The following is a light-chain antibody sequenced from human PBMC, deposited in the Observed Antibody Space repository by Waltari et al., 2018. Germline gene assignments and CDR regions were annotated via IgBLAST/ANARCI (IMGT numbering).Light chain of an antibody. CDR3: YSTDSSGLGV. J-gene: IGLJ1*01. V-gene: IGLV3-10*01. CDR2: EDN. CDR1: ALPKKY. Sequence: SDELTQPPSVSVSPGQTARITCSGDALPKKYAHWYQQKSGQAPVVVIYEDNKRPSEIPERFSGSSSGKMATLTISGAQVEDEADYYCYSTDSSGLGVFGTGTKVTVL.